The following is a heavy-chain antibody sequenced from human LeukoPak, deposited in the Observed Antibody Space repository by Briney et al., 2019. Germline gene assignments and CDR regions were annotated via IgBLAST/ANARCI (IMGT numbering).Heavy chain of an antibody. V-gene: IGHV4-4*09. J-gene: IGHJ3*01. CDR3: ARHYRSRYYYDSSGPFAD. D-gene: IGHD3-22*01. CDR2: IYTSGST. CDR1: GGSISSYY. Sequence: SETLSLTCTVSGGSISSYYWSWIRQPPGKGLEWIGYIYTSGSTNYNPSLKSRVTISVDPSKNQFSLKLSSVTAADTAVYYCARHYRSRYYYDSSGPFADWGQGTMVTVSS.